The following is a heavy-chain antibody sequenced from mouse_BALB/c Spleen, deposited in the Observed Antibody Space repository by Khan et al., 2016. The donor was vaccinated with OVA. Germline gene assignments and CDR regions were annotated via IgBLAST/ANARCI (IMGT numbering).Heavy chain of an antibody. D-gene: IGHD2-4*01. V-gene: IGHV2-2*02. J-gene: IGHJ3*01. CDR2: IWSAGST. Sequence: QVRLQQSGPGLVQPSQSLSITCTVSGFSLTNYSVHWVRQSPGKGLEWLGVIWSAGSTDYNAAFISRLTIRKDNSRSQVFFKMNSLQPNDTARYYCARRGYDYGRGALFAYWGQGTLVTVSA. CDR1: GFSLTNYS. CDR3: ARRGYDYGRGALFAY.